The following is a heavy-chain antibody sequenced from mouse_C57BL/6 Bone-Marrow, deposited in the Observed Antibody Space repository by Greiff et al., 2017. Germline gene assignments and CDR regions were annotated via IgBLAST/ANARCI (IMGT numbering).Heavy chain of an antibody. D-gene: IGHD1-1*01. CDR1: GFTFSDYG. J-gene: IGHJ2*01. CDR2: ISSGSSTI. CDR3: ARPGGYYDSSSYYFDY. V-gene: IGHV5-17*01. Sequence: EVQRVESGGGLVKPGGSLKLSCAASGFTFSDYGMHWVRQAPEKGLEWVAYISSGSSTIYYADTVKGRFTISRDNAKNTLFLQMTSLRSEDTAMYYCARPGGYYDSSSYYFDYWGQGTTLTVSS.